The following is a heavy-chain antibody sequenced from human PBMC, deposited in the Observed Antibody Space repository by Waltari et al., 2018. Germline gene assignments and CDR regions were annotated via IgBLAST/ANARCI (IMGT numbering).Heavy chain of an antibody. CDR3: AREFSSICDSSGYCGYFDY. Sequence: QVQLVESGGGVVQPGRSLRLSCAASGFTFSSHGMHWVRQAPGKGLEWVAVIWYDGSNKYYADSVKGRFTISRDNSKNTLYLQMNSLRAEDTAVYYCAREFSSICDSSGYCGYFDYWGQGTLVTVSS. V-gene: IGHV3-33*01. J-gene: IGHJ4*02. CDR1: GFTFSSHG. CDR2: IWYDGSNK. D-gene: IGHD3-22*01.